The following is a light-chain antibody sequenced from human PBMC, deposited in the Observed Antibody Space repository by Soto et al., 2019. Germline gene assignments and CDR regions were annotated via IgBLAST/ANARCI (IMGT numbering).Light chain of an antibody. J-gene: IGKJ1*01. Sequence: AIQMTQSPSSLSASVGDRVTITCRASQAIRNDLAWYQQKPGKAPDLLIYGATRLQSGVPSRFSGSGSGTDFTLTINSLQTEDFATYSCLQDYRFPWTLGKGTKVEIK. CDR3: LQDYRFPWT. V-gene: IGKV1-6*02. CDR1: QAIRND. CDR2: GAT.